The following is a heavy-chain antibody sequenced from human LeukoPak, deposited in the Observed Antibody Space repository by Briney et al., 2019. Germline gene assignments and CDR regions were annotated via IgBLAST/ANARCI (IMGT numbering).Heavy chain of an antibody. V-gene: IGHV3-30*18. CDR1: GFTFSSYG. CDR2: ISYDGSNK. D-gene: IGHD6-19*01. Sequence: GRSLRLSCAASGFTFSSYGMHWVRQAPGKGLEWVAAISYDGSNKYYADSVKGRFTISRDNSKNTLYLQMNSLRAEDTAVYYCAKDLSSSGWYRRHYYGMDVWGQGTTVTVSS. J-gene: IGHJ6*02. CDR3: AKDLSSSGWYRRHYYGMDV.